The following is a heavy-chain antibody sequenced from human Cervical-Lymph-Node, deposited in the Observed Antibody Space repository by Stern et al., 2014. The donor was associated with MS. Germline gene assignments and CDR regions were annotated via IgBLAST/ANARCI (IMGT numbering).Heavy chain of an antibody. CDR2: IIPMFGIA. V-gene: IGHV1-69*01. CDR1: GGTISNYI. CDR3: ARATSDYIWGTYRFLDS. D-gene: IGHD3-16*02. J-gene: IGHJ4*02. Sequence: VQLVESGAELKKPGSSVTVSCKASGGTISNYIIGWVRQAPGQGLEWMGGIIPMFGIANYAEKFQDRVTITADESTSTAYMDLSSLRSEDTAVYYCARATSDYIWGTYRFLDSWGQGTLVIVSS.